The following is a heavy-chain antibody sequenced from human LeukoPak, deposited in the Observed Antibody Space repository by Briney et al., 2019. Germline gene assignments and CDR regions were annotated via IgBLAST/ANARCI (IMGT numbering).Heavy chain of an antibody. J-gene: IGHJ4*02. CDR3: ARGGESSSSGNSDY. CDR1: GYSISSGYY. D-gene: IGHD6-6*01. V-gene: IGHV4-38-2*02. CDR2: IYHSGST. Sequence: EASETLSLTCTVSGYSISSGYYWGWIRQPPGKGLEWIGSIYHSGSTYYNPSLKSRVTISVDTSKNQFSLKLSSVTAADTAVYYCARGGESSSSGNSDYWGQGTLVTVSS.